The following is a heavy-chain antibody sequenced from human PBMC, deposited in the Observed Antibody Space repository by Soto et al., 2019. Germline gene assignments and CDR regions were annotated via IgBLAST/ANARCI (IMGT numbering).Heavy chain of an antibody. CDR1: GYTFTSYY. J-gene: IGHJ5*02. V-gene: IGHV1-46*01. D-gene: IGHD6-6*01. Sequence: ASVKVSCKASGYTFTSYYMHWVRRAPGQGLEWMGIINPSGGSTSCAQKFQGRVTMTRDTSTSTVYMELSSLRSEDTAVYYCAREGGDSSSSRSGWFDPWGQGTLVTVSS. CDR2: INPSGGST. CDR3: AREGGDSSSSRSGWFDP.